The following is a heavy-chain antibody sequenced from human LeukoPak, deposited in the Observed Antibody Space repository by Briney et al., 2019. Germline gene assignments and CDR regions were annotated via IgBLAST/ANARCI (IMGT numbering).Heavy chain of an antibody. Sequence: PGGSLRLSCAASGFTFSTYWMHWVRQAPGKGLVWVSRINSDGSSTSYADSVKGRFTISRDNAKNTLYLQMNSLRAEDAAVYYCARQRSGSNWDCWGQGTLVTVSS. CDR2: INSDGSST. D-gene: IGHD1-26*01. V-gene: IGHV3-74*01. CDR1: GFTFSTYW. J-gene: IGHJ4*02. CDR3: ARQRSGSNWDC.